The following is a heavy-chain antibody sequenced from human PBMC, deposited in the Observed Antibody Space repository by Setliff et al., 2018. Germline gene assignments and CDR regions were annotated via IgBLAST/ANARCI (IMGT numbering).Heavy chain of an antibody. V-gene: IGHV1-8*01. J-gene: IGHJ4*02. CDR2: MNPTSGNT. Sequence: ASVKVSCKASGYTFTSHSFTWVRQAPGQGLEWMGWMNPTSGNTGYAQKFQGRVTMTRNTSISTAYMELSSLRSEDTAVYYCARGAPGRYCSGGSCSYFDYWGQGILVTVSS. CDR1: GYTFTSHS. CDR3: ARGAPGRYCSGGSCSYFDY. D-gene: IGHD2-15*01.